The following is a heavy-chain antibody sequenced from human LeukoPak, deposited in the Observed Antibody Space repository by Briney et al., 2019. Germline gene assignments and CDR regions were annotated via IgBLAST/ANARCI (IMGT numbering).Heavy chain of an antibody. J-gene: IGHJ3*02. D-gene: IGHD4-17*01. V-gene: IGHV4-34*01. CDR2: INHSGST. CDR3: ARGKPVTTGFAFDI. Sequence: PSETLSLTCAVYGGSFSGYYWSWIRQPPGKGLEWIGEINHSGSTNYNPSLKSRVTISVDTSKNQFSLKLSSVTAADTAVYYCARGKPVTTGFAFDIWGQGTMVTVSS. CDR1: GGSFSGYY.